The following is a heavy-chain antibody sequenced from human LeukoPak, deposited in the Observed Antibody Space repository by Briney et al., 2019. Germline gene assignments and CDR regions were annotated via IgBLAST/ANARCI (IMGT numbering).Heavy chain of an antibody. CDR2: IWYDGSNK. CDR1: GFTFSSYG. Sequence: GRSLRLSCAASGFTFSSYGMPWVRQAPGKGLEWVAVIWYDGSNKYYADSVKGRFTISRDNSKNTLYLQMNSLRAEDTAVYYCTMVYYYYGMDVWGQGTTVTVSS. D-gene: IGHD3-10*01. J-gene: IGHJ6*02. CDR3: TMVYYYYGMDV. V-gene: IGHV3-33*01.